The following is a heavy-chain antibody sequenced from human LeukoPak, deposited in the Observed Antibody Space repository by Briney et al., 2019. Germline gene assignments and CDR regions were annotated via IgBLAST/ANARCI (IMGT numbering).Heavy chain of an antibody. CDR3: ARVYLPDEVYYGSGSYRPFDY. J-gene: IGHJ4*02. V-gene: IGHV4-39*07. Sequence: SETLSLTCTVSGGSISSSSYYWGWIRQPPGKGLEWIGSIYYSGSTYYNPSLKSRVTISVDTSKNQFSLKLSSVTAADTAVYYCARVYLPDEVYYGSGSYRPFDYWGQGTLVTVSS. CDR1: GGSISSSSYY. CDR2: IYYSGST. D-gene: IGHD3-10*01.